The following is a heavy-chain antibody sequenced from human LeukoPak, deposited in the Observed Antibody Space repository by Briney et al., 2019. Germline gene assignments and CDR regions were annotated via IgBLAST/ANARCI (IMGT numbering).Heavy chain of an antibody. V-gene: IGHV3-74*01. Sequence: GGSLRLSCAASGFTFTRYWMHWVRQVPGKGLVWISRINIDGTTTNYADSVKGRFTVSRDNAKNTMYLQVNSLRVEDTAVYYCARDSCEVGATFDYWGQGTLVTVSS. J-gene: IGHJ4*02. D-gene: IGHD1-26*01. CDR2: INIDGTTT. CDR3: ARDSCEVGATFDY. CDR1: GFTFTRYW.